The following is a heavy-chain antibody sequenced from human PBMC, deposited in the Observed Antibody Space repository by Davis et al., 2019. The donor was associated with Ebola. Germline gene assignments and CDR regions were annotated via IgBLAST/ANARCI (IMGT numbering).Heavy chain of an antibody. D-gene: IGHD4/OR15-4a*01. CDR2: VSPDGSTT. CDR3: ARGLWGAPPGMDV. J-gene: IGHJ6*02. V-gene: IGHV3-74*01. Sequence: GESLKISCAASEFTFSSYWMHWVRQAPGEGLVWVSRVSPDGSTTNYADSVKGRFTISRDNAKNTLYLQMNSLSAEDTAVYFCARGLWGAPPGMDVWGQGTTVTVSS. CDR1: EFTFSSYW.